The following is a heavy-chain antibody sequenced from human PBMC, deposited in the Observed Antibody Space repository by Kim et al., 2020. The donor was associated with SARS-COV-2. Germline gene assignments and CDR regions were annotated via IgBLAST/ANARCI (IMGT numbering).Heavy chain of an antibody. D-gene: IGHD6-13*01. J-gene: IGHJ6*02. CDR3: ATAIAAASWGYYGMDV. Sequence: KFQGRVTMTEDTSTDTAYMELSSLRSEDTAVYYCATAIAAASWGYYGMDVWGQGTTVTVSS. V-gene: IGHV1-24*01.